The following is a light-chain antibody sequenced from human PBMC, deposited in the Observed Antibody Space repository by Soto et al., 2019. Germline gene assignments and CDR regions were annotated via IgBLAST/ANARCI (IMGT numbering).Light chain of an antibody. J-gene: IGKJ5*01. V-gene: IGKV1-39*01. CDR1: ESIARH. Sequence: DIQMTQSPSSLSASVGDRVTITCRASESIARHLNWYQQKPGKAPKLLIYAASSLQNGVPSRFRGGGSGTNFTLTISNLEPEDFATGCCQQTYGTASMTFGQGTPLEIK. CDR2: AAS. CDR3: QQTYGTASMT.